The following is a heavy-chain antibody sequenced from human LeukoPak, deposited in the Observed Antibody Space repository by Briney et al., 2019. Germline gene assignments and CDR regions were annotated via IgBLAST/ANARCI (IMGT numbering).Heavy chain of an antibody. Sequence: PGGSLRLSCAASGFTFSSYAMSWVRQAPGKGLEWVAFIHYDGGNNYYADSVKGRFTISRDNSKNTLYLQMNSLRVEDTAVYYCARDSSMLRGPLVIYYFDFWGQGTLVTVSS. CDR1: GFTFSSYA. D-gene: IGHD3-10*01. CDR2: IHYDGGNN. V-gene: IGHV3-30*02. CDR3: ARDSSMLRGPLVIYYFDF. J-gene: IGHJ4*02.